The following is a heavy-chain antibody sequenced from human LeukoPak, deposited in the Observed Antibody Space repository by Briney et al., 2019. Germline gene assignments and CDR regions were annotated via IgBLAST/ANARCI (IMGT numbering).Heavy chain of an antibody. V-gene: IGHV4-59*01. D-gene: IGHD6-13*01. CDR2: IYYSGST. CDR3: AREYSSSWSSRDAFDI. CDR1: GGSIISYY. Sequence: SETLSLTCTVSGGSIISYYWSWIRQPPGKGLEWIGYIYYSGSTNYNPSLKSRVTISVDTSKNQFSLKLSSVTAADTAVYYCAREYSSSWSSRDAFDIWGQGTMVTVSS. J-gene: IGHJ3*02.